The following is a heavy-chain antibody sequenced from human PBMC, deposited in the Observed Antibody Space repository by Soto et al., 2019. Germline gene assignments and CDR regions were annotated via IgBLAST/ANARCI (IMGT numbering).Heavy chain of an antibody. CDR2: ISGYNGHT. J-gene: IGHJ6*02. D-gene: IGHD3-16*01. CDR3: AREGEMPYYYYGMDV. CDR1: GYTFTTYG. V-gene: IGHV1-18*01. Sequence: ASVKVSCKASGYTFTTYGISWVRQAPGQGLEWMGWISGYNGHTKYAQKFQGRVTMTTDTSTSTVYMDLRSLRSDDTAVYYCAREGEMPYYYYGMDVWGQGTTVTVSS.